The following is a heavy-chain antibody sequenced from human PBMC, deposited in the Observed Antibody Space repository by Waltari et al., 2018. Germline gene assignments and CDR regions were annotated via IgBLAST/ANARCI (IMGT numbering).Heavy chain of an antibody. D-gene: IGHD3-3*01. CDR3: ARVVVADFWSGYYTWAFDI. V-gene: IGHV4-59*01. Sequence: QVQLQESGPGLVKPSETLSLTCTVSGGSISSYYCSWIRQPPGKGLEWIGYIYYSGSNNDNPSLKSRVTIAVDTSKNQFSRKLSSVTAADTAVYYCARVVVADFWSGYYTWAFDIWGQGTMVTVSS. CDR1: GGSISSYY. J-gene: IGHJ3*02. CDR2: IYYSGSN.